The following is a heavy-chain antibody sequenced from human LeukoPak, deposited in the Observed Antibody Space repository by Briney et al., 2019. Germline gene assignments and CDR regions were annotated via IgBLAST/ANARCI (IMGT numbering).Heavy chain of an antibody. CDR3: AKQFFRYFVVVPAALPYYGMDV. Sequence: ASVKVSCKTSGYTFTGYYIHWVRQAPGQGLEWMGWINANSGGTKYTQKFQGRVTMTRDTSISTAYMEVASLRSDDTAVYYCAKQFFRYFVVVPAALPYYGMDVWGQGTTVTVSS. V-gene: IGHV1-2*02. J-gene: IGHJ6*02. CDR1: GYTFTGYY. D-gene: IGHD2-2*01. CDR2: INANSGGT.